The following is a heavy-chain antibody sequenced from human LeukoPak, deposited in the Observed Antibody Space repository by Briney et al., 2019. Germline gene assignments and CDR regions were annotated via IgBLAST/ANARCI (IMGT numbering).Heavy chain of an antibody. Sequence: SRTFARTCSISRDGFYTSGDLGSRIRQSPSXXXXXXGKTRYRSKWYSDYAVSVKSRITINPDTSKHQLSLQLNSVTPEDTAVYYYARDSNWGFDYWGQGTLVTVSS. V-gene: IGHV6-1*01. CDR2: TRYRSKWYS. CDR3: ARDSNWGFDY. J-gene: IGHJ4*02. CDR1: RDGFYTSGDL. D-gene: IGHD7-27*01.